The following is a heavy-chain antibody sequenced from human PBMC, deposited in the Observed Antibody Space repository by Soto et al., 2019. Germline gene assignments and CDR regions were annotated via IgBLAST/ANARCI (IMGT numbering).Heavy chain of an antibody. CDR2: IYPSDSTV. CDR1: GYTFANYW. J-gene: IGHJ4*02. Sequence: PGESLKISCESSGYTFANYWIGWVRQVPGKGLEWMGIIYPSDSTVKYSPSVQGQVTMSVDKSISTAYLQWSSLRAEDTAVYYCARESEDLTSNFDYWGQGTLVTVSS. V-gene: IGHV5-51*01. CDR3: ARESEDLTSNFDY.